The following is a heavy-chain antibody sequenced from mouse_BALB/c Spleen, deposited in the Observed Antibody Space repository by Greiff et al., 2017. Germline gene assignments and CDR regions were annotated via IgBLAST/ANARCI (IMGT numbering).Heavy chain of an antibody. CDR1: GYNFTSYW. J-gene: IGHJ4*01. CDR2: IYPGSGST. Sequence: QVQLQQPGAELVKPGTSVKLSCKASGYNFTSYWINWVKLRPGQGLEWIGDIYPGSGSTNYNEKFKSKATLTVDKSSSTAYMQLSSPTSEDSAVYYCAREGYYGYYAMDYWGQGTSVTVSS. V-gene: IGHV1-55*01. CDR3: AREGYYGYYAMDY. D-gene: IGHD1-2*01.